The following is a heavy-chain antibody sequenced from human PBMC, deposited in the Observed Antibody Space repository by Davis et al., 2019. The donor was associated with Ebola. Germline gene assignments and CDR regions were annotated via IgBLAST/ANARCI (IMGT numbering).Heavy chain of an antibody. V-gene: IGHV3-23*01. CDR2: ISGSAGST. Sequence: GESLKISCVASGFTFSGYAMSWVRQAPGKGLEWVSAISGSAGSTYYADSVKGRFTISRDNSKNTLYLQMNSLRAEDTAVYYCARRSLTGGMDVWGQGTTVTVSS. D-gene: IGHD3-10*01. J-gene: IGHJ6*02. CDR1: GFTFSGYA. CDR3: ARRSLTGGMDV.